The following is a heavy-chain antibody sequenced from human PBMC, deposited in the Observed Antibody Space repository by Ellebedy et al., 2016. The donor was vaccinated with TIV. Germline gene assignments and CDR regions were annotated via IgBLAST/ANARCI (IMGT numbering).Heavy chain of an antibody. CDR1: GFTVSSNF. V-gene: IGHV3-53*01. CDR2: IYGGGTI. D-gene: IGHD2-2*01. CDR3: ARPTVPATICGACGMDV. J-gene: IGHJ6*02. Sequence: GESLKISCAASGFTVSSNFMNWVRQAPGKGLEWVSVIYGGGTIRYADAVKGRFTISRDNSKNTVDLQMNSLRAEDTAVYYCARPTVPATICGACGMDVWGQGTTVIVSS.